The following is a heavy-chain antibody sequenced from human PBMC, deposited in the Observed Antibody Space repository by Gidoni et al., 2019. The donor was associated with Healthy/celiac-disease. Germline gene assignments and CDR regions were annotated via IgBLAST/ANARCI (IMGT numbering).Heavy chain of an antibody. Sequence: QVQLQESGPGLVKPSQTLSLTCTVSGGSISSGSYYWGWIRQPAGKGLEWIGRIYTSGSTNYNPSLKSRVTISVDTSKNQFSLKLSSVTAADTAVYYCARDPGWELLGGHDAFDIWGQGTMVTVSS. CDR3: ARDPGWELLGGHDAFDI. V-gene: IGHV4-61*02. J-gene: IGHJ3*02. CDR1: GGSISSGSYY. CDR2: IYTSGST. D-gene: IGHD1-26*01.